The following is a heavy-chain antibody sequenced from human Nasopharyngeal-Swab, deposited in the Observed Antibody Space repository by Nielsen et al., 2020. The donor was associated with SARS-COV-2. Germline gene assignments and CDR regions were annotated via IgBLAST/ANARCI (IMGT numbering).Heavy chain of an antibody. D-gene: IGHD6-19*01. CDR3: AAVSSSGWYEIDY. V-gene: IGHV3-48*04. CDR2: ISSTSTI. J-gene: IGHJ4*02. CDR1: GFSFSTYA. Sequence: ESLKISCAASGFSFSTYAMTWVRQAPGKGLEWVSYISSTSTIYHADSVKGRFTISRDNAKNSLYLQMNSLRAEDTAVYYCAAVSSSGWYEIDYWGQGTLVTVSS.